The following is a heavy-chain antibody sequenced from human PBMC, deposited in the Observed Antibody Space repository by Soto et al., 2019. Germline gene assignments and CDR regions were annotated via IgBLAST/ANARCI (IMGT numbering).Heavy chain of an antibody. CDR3: ARSLGANSPSVFDY. D-gene: IGHD1-26*01. CDR2: IYPGDSDT. V-gene: IGHV5-51*01. Sequence: PGESLTISCTCSGYSFTRYWIGWVRQMPGKGLEWMGIIYPGDSDTRYSPSFQGQVTISADKSVSTAYLQWSSLRASDTAMYYCARSLGANSPSVFDYWGQGTPVTVSS. J-gene: IGHJ4*02. CDR1: GYSFTRYW.